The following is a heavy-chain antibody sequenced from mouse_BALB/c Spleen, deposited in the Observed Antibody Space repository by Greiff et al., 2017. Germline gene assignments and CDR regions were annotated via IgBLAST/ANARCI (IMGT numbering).Heavy chain of an antibody. CDR3: ARSGTRDAMDY. D-gene: IGHD3-1*01. V-gene: IGHV5-17*02. CDR1: GFTFSSFG. CDR2: ISSGSSTI. Sequence: EVNVVESGGGLVQPGGSRKLSCAASGFTFSSFGMHWVRQAPEKGLEWVAYISSGSSTIYYADTVKGRFTISRDNPKNTLFLQMTSLRSEDTAMYYCARSGTRDAMDYWGQGTSVTVSS. J-gene: IGHJ4*01.